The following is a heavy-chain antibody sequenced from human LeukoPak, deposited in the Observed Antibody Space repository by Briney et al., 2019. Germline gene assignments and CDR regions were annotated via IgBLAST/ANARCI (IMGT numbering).Heavy chain of an antibody. CDR3: ARDKAAEYFQH. CDR2: ISSSSSYI. CDR1: GFTFSSYS. V-gene: IGHV3-21*01. Sequence: GGSLRLSCAASGFTFSSYSMNWVRQAPGKGLEWVSSISSSSSYIYYADSLKGRFTISRDNAKNSLYLQMNSLRAEDTAVYYCARDKAAEYFQHWGQGTLVTVSS. J-gene: IGHJ1*01.